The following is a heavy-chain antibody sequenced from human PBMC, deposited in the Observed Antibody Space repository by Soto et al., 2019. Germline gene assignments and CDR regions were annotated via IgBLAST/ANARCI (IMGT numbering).Heavy chain of an antibody. CDR2: MNPNSGNT. CDR1: GYTFTSYD. D-gene: IGHD3-10*01. Sequence: ASVKVSCKASGYTFTSYDINWVRQATGQGLEGMGWMNPNSGNTGYAQKFQGRVTMTRNTSISTAYMELSSLRSEDTAVYYCARATYYYGSGSYYNGDGYYGMDVWGQGTTVTVAS. V-gene: IGHV1-8*01. J-gene: IGHJ6*02. CDR3: ARATYYYGSGSYYNGDGYYGMDV.